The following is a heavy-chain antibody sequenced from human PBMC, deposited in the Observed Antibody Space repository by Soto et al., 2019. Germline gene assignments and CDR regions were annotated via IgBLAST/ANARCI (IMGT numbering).Heavy chain of an antibody. D-gene: IGHD4-4*01. CDR1: DANIIDHY. CDR3: AKVTVSSL. J-gene: IGHJ4*02. Sequence: TVFDANIIDHYWRWIRQPPGKGLEWIGYVYYSGSTNYNPSLKSRVTISVDTSKNQFSLKLSSVTFADTDVYYCAKVTVSSLWRQGSLVIGS. CDR2: VYYSGST. V-gene: IGHV4-59*11.